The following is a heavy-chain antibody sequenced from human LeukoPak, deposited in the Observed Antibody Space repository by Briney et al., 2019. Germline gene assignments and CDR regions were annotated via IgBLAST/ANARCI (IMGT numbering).Heavy chain of an antibody. V-gene: IGHV4-59*01. J-gene: IGHJ3*02. CDR2: IYYTGIS. D-gene: IGHD3-22*01. CDR3: ARFYDSPISAFDI. CDR1: GVPISSYY. Sequence: PSETLSLTCSVSGVPISSYYWSWIRQPPGKGLEWIGYIYYTGISDYTPPLKRRVTISLDTSKNQFSLRLTSMTAADTAVYYCARFYDSPISAFDIWGQGTVVTVSS.